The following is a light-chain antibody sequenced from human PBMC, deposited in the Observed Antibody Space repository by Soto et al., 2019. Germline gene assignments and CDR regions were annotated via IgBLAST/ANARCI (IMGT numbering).Light chain of an antibody. CDR3: SSYARSNTLV. CDR2: DVS. V-gene: IGLV2-14*03. J-gene: IGLJ2*01. Sequence: QSALTQPASVSGSPGQSITISCTGTSSDVGGYNYVSWYQQHPGKAPKLMIYDVSSRPSGVSIRFSGSKSGNTASLTISGLQADDEADYYCSSYARSNTLVFGGGTQLTVL. CDR1: SSDVGGYNY.